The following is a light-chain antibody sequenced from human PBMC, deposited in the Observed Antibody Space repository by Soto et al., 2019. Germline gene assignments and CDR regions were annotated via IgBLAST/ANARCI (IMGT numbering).Light chain of an antibody. CDR2: AAS. CDR1: QSISSY. CDR3: QQSYSTPYP. J-gene: IGKJ2*01. V-gene: IGKV1-39*01. Sequence: DIQMTQSPSSLSADVGDRVTITCRASQSISSYLNWYQQKPGKAPKLLIYAASSLQSGVPSRFSGSGSGTDFTLTISSLQPEDFATYYCQQSYSTPYPFGQGTKLEIK.